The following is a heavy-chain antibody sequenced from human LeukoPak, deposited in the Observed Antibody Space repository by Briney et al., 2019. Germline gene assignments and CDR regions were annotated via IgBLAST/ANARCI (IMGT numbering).Heavy chain of an antibody. CDR1: GYTFTSYG. J-gene: IGHJ5*02. D-gene: IGHD1-7*01. CDR2: ISAYNGNT. Sequence: GASVKVSCKASGYTFTSYGISWVRQAPGQGLEWVGWISAYNGNTNYAQKLQGRVTMTTDTSTSTAYMELRSLRSDDTAVYYCASDPTGITGTPYNWFDPWGQGTLVTVSS. V-gene: IGHV1-18*01. CDR3: ASDPTGITGTPYNWFDP.